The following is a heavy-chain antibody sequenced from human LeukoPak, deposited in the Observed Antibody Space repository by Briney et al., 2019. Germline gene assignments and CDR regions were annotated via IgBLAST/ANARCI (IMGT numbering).Heavy chain of an antibody. J-gene: IGHJ4*02. D-gene: IGHD3-3*01. Sequence: GASVKVSCKASGGTFSSYAISWVRQAPGQGLEWMGGIIPIFGTANYAQKFQGRVTITRNTSISTAYMELSSLRSEDTAVYYCARAFTPLYYDFWSGYYGFDYWGQGTLVTVSS. CDR1: GGTFSSYA. CDR2: IIPIFGTA. V-gene: IGHV1-69*05. CDR3: ARAFTPLYYDFWSGYYGFDY.